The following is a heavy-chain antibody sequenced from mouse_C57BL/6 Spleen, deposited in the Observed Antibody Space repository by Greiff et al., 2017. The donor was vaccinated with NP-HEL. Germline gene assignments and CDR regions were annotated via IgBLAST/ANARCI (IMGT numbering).Heavy chain of an antibody. CDR2: ISSGSSTI. CDR3: ARSSSGYYYAMDY. CDR1: GFTFSDYG. V-gene: IGHV5-17*01. D-gene: IGHD3-2*02. Sequence: EVQLVESGGGLVKPGGSLKLSCAASGFTFSDYGMHWVRQAPEKGLEWVAYISSGSSTIYYADTVKGRFTISRDNAKNTLFLQMTSLRSEDTAMYYCARSSSGYYYAMDYWGQGTSVTVSS. J-gene: IGHJ4*01.